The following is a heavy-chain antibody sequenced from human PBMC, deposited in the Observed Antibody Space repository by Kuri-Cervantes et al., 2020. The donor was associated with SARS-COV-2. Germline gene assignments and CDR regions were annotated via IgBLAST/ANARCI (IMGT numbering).Heavy chain of an antibody. V-gene: IGHV1-18*01. CDR2: ISAYNGNT. CDR1: GYTFTSYG. D-gene: IGHD2-15*01. J-gene: IGHJ4*02. CDR3: AGGIVREYCSGGSCYYPPYFDY. Sequence: ASVKVSCKASGYTFTSYGISWVRQAPGQGLEWMGWISAYNGNTNYAQKLQGRVTMTTDTSTSTAYMELSSLRSEDTAVYYCAGGIVREYCSGGSCYYPPYFDYWGQGTLVTVSS.